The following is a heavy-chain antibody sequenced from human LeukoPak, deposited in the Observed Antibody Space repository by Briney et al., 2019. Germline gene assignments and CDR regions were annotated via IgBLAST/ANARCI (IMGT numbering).Heavy chain of an antibody. D-gene: IGHD3-10*02. Sequence: GGSWRLSLEASGLTFISYWMSWVRQAPGKGLEWVSYISSGSSTIYYADSVRGRFTVSRDNAKNSLYLQMNSPRAEDTAVYYCAELGITMIGGVWGKGTTVTISS. CDR3: AELGITMIGGV. J-gene: IGHJ6*04. CDR1: GLTFISYW. V-gene: IGHV3-48*04. CDR2: ISSGSSTI.